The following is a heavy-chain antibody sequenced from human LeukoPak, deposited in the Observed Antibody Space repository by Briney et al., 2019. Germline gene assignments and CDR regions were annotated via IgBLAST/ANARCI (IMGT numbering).Heavy chain of an antibody. V-gene: IGHV1-2*02. CDR3: ARDVSSITMVRGVNQGPSYYYYYGMDV. J-gene: IGHJ6*02. D-gene: IGHD3-10*01. Sequence: GASVKVSCKASGYTFTGYYMHWVRQAPGQGLEWMGWINPNSGGTNYAQKFQGRVTMTRDTSISTAYMELSRLRSDDTAVYYCARDVSSITMVRGVNQGPSYYYYYGMDVWGQGTTVTVSS. CDR1: GYTFTGYY. CDR2: INPNSGGT.